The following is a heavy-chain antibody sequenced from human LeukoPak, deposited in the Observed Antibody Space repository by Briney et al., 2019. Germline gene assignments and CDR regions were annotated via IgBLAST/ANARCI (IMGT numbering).Heavy chain of an antibody. CDR2: IRYDGNRK. Sequence: GGSLRLSCVASGLVFSNYGMHWVRQAPGKGLEWVTFIRYDGNRKYFADSVKRRFTISRDNTKNTLHLQMNSLRAEDTAVYYCAGGGYTYGLYWGQGDLVTVSS. CDR1: GLVFSNYG. CDR3: AGGGYTYGLY. V-gene: IGHV3-30*02. D-gene: IGHD5-18*01. J-gene: IGHJ4*02.